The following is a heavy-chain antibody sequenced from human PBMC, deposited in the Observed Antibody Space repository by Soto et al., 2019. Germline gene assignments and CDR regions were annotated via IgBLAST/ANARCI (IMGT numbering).Heavy chain of an antibody. CDR2: IIPIFGTA. D-gene: IGHD3-22*01. CDR3: AFAYYYDSSGYPTLNSNK. V-gene: IGHV1-69*13. J-gene: IGHJ4*02. CDR1: GGTFSSYA. Sequence: ASVKVSCKASGGTFSSYAISWVRQAPGQGLEWMGGIIPIFGTANYAQKFQGRVTITADESTSTAYMELSSLRSEDTAVYYCAFAYYYDSSGYPTLNSNKWGQGTLVSVSS.